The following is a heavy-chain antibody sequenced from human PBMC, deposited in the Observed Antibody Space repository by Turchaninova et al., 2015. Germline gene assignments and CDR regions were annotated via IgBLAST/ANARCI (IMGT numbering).Heavy chain of an antibody. CDR2: INHSGSP. CDR1: GGSFSGYY. V-gene: IGHV4-34*01. CDR3: ARMMHIGPFDP. D-gene: IGHD2-21*01. J-gene: IGHJ5*02. Sequence: QVQLQQWGAGLLKPSETLSLTCAVYGGSFSGYYWSWIRRPPGKGLEWIGEINHSGSPNYNPSLKSRVTLSGDTSKNQLSLKLSAVTAADTAVYYGARMMHIGPFDPWGQGTLVTVSS.